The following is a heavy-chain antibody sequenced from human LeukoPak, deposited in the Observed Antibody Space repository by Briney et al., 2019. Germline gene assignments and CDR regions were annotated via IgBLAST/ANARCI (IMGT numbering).Heavy chain of an antibody. J-gene: IGHJ4*02. V-gene: IGHV3-30-3*01. CDR1: GFTFSSYA. Sequence: PGGSLRLSCAASGFTFSSYAMHWVRQAPGKGLEWVAVISYDGSNKYYADSVKGRFTISRDNSKNTLYLQMNSLRAEGTAVYYCARGTYYYDSSGPTGDYWGQGTLVTVSS. CDR3: ARGTYYYDSSGPTGDY. D-gene: IGHD3-22*01. CDR2: ISYDGSNK.